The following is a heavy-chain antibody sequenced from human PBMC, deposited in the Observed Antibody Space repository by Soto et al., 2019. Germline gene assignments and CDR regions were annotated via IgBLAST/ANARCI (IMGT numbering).Heavy chain of an antibody. CDR2: INHSGST. J-gene: IGHJ3*02. CDR3: AREGYCSSTSCYRDAFDI. D-gene: IGHD2-2*01. CDR1: GGSFSGYY. Sequence: SETLSLTCAVYGGSFSGYYWSWIRQPPGKGLEWIGEINHSGSTNYNPSLKSRVTISVDTSKNQFSLKLSSVTAADTAVYYCAREGYCSSTSCYRDAFDIWGQGTMVTVSS. V-gene: IGHV4-34*01.